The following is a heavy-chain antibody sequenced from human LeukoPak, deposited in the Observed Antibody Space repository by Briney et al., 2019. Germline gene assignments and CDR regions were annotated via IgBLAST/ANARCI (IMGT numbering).Heavy chain of an antibody. D-gene: IGHD3-9*01. J-gene: IGHJ6*04. CDR1: GFTFSNYE. Sequence: GGSLRLSCAASGFTFSNYEVNWVRQAPGKGLEWVSYITSSGSTIYYAASVKGRFTISRDNAKNSLYLQMNSLRAEDTAVYYCARDSRDILTGYLSGMDVWGKATTVTVSS. CDR3: ARDSRDILTGYLSGMDV. CDR2: ITSSGSTI. V-gene: IGHV3-48*03.